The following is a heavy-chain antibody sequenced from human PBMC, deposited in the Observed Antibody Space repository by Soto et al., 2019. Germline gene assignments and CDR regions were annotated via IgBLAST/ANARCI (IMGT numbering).Heavy chain of an antibody. CDR2: IRSKAYGGTT. Sequence: GGSLRLSCTASGFTFGDYAMSWFRQAPGKGLEWVGFIRSKAYGGTTEYAASVKGRFTISRDDSKSIAYLQMNSLKTEDTAVYYFTRFHYDSGSYGYFYYRGQGTLVTVSS. J-gene: IGHJ4*02. D-gene: IGHD3-10*01. CDR3: TRFHYDSGSYGYFYY. CDR1: GFTFGDYA. V-gene: IGHV3-49*03.